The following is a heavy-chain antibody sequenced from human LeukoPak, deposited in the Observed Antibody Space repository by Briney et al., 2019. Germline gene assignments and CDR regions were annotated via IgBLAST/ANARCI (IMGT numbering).Heavy chain of an antibody. CDR3: ARVRSPSGFIAARPRPAFDI. Sequence: SETLSLTCTVSGGSISSYYWSWIRQPAGKGLEWIGRIYTSGSTNYNPSLKSRVTMSVDTSKNQFSLKLSSVTAADTAVYYCARVRSPSGFIAARPRPAFDIWGQGTMVTVSS. D-gene: IGHD6-6*01. J-gene: IGHJ3*02. V-gene: IGHV4-4*07. CDR2: IYTSGST. CDR1: GGSISSYY.